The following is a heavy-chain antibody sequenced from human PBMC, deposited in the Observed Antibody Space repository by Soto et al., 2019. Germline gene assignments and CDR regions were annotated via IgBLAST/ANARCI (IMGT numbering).Heavy chain of an antibody. J-gene: IGHJ5*02. CDR2: IWYDGSNK. D-gene: IGHD1-26*01. V-gene: IGHV3-33*01. Sequence: QVQLVESGGGVVQPGRSLRLSCAASGFTFSSYGMHWVRQAPGKGLEWVAVIWYDGSNKYYADSVKGRFTISRDNSKNXLYLQMNSLRAEDTAVYYCARDQEVGATVGPWFDPWGQGTLVTVSS. CDR3: ARDQEVGATVGPWFDP. CDR1: GFTFSSYG.